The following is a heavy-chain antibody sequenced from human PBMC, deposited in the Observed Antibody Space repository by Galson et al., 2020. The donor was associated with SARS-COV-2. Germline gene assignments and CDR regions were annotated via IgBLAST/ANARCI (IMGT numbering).Heavy chain of an antibody. D-gene: IGHD3-10*01. V-gene: IGHV3-30*02. Sequence: GGSLRLSCAGSGFTFSRYGMHWIRQAPGKGLEWVAFIRNGGSNKYYGDSVKGRFIISRDESKNTLFLEMNSLRAEDTALYYCAREMARGVIMKTNWFDPWGQGTLVTVSS. CDR2: IRNGGSNK. CDR1: GFTFSRYG. J-gene: IGHJ5*02. CDR3: AREMARGVIMKTNWFDP.